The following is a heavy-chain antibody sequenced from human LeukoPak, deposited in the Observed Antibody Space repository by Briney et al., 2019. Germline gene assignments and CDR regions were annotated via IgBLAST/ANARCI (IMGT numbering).Heavy chain of an antibody. J-gene: IGHJ4*02. CDR3: ARGRRYGYGIDY. CDR1: GGSISSGGHY. CDR2: IFYGGST. V-gene: IGHV4-30-4*01. Sequence: PSQTLSLTCTVSGGSISSGGHYWSWVRQPPGKGLEWIGHIFYGGSTLYNPSLMTRLTISEDTSNNQFSLRLTSLTAADTAVYFCARGRRYGYGIDYWGQGTLVTVSS. D-gene: IGHD5-18*01.